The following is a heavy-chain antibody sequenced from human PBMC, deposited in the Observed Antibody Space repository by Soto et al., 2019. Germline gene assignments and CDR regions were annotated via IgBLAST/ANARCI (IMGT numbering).Heavy chain of an antibody. CDR3: AKDSGYCSSSTCSRLIYYYYGMDV. D-gene: IGHD2-2*01. CDR2: ISYDGGDK. Sequence: QVQVVESGGGVVQPGRSLRLSCGASGFTFTSYGMHWVRQAPGKGLEWVAVISYDGGDKYYADSVKGRFTISRDNSKNTLYLQMNSLRAEDTAVYYCAKDSGYCSSSTCSRLIYYYYGMDVWGQGTTVTVSS. J-gene: IGHJ6*02. V-gene: IGHV3-30*18. CDR1: GFTFTSYG.